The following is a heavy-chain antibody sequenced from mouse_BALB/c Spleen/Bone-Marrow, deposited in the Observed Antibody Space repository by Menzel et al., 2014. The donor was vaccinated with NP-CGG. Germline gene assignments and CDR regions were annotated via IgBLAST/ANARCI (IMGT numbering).Heavy chain of an antibody. J-gene: IGHJ2*01. CDR1: GFKIKDTY. V-gene: IGHV14-3*02. D-gene: IGHD2-14*01. CDR2: IDPANGDT. CDR3: ARYRLGTYFDY. Sequence: EVKVEESGAELVKPGASVKLSYTASGFKIKDTYMHWVRQRPEQGLEWIGRIDPANGDTRYDPKFQGKATITADTSSSTAYLQLSSLTSEDTAVYCCARYRLGTYFDYWGQGTTLTVSS.